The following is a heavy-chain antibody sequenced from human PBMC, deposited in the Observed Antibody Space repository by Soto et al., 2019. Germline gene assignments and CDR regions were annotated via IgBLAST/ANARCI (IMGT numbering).Heavy chain of an antibody. J-gene: IGHJ4*02. D-gene: IGHD6-19*01. CDR3: AKEAAVVGTGYFDY. V-gene: IGHV3-23*01. Sequence: EVQLLESGGGLVQPGGSLRLSCVASGFTFSNYAMSWVRQAPGKGLEWVSAIVGSGDGTYYADSLRGRFTVSRDNSRNTLFLHMNSLRAEDTAVYYWAKEAAVVGTGYFDYWGQGALVTVSS. CDR2: IVGSGDGT. CDR1: GFTFSNYA.